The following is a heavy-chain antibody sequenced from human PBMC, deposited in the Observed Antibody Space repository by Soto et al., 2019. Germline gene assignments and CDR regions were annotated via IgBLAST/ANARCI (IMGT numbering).Heavy chain of an antibody. CDR1: GGSISSAGYY. CDR3: ARRPQRGYSHRGWFDL. J-gene: IGHJ5*02. V-gene: IGHV4-31*01. Sequence: QVQLQESGPGLVKPSQTLSLTCTVSGGSISSAGYYWSWIRQHPGKGLEGIGYIDYSGRTYYNPSQRSLVTIPVDTTQNQFSLQLSFVTAADTAVYYCARRPQRGYSHRGWFDLWGQGTLVTVSS. D-gene: IGHD5-18*01. CDR2: IDYSGRT.